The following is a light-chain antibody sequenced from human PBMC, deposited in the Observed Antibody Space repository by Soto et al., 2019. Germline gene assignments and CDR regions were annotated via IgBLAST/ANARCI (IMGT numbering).Light chain of an antibody. J-gene: IGKJ1*01. CDR1: QSVRSF. CDR2: DAS. V-gene: IGKV3-11*01. CDR3: QQYNNWPRT. Sequence: EIVLTQSPATLSLSPGERATLSCRASQSVRSFLAWYQHKPGQAPRLLIYDASNRATGIPARFSGSGSGTDFTLTISRLEPEDFAVYYCQQYNNWPRTFGQGTKVEIK.